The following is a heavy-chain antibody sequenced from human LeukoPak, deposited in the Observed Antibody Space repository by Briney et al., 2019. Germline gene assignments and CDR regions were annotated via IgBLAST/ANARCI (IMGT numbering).Heavy chain of an antibody. V-gene: IGHV1-69*13. J-gene: IGHJ3*02. D-gene: IGHD3-22*01. Sequence: GASVKVSCKASGGTFSSYAISWVRQAPGQGLEWMGGIIPIFGTANYAQKFQGRVTITADESTSTAYMELSSLRSEDTAVYYCARSSDSSGYYYSFAFDIWGQGTMVTVSS. CDR2: IIPIFGTA. CDR3: ARSSDSSGYYYSFAFDI. CDR1: GGTFSSYA.